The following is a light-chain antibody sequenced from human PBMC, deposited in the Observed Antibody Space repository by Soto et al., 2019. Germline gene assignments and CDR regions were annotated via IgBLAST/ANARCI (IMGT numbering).Light chain of an antibody. CDR3: GQFVSAPPRT. V-gene: IGKV3-20*01. Sequence: DIVLTQFPGTLSLSPGETATLSCRASQTLASNFLVWYQQKPGQAPRLLISSTSRRATGIPDRFSGSGSGTDFTLTISRLEPEDFAVYYCGQFVSAPPRTFGQGTKVEIK. CDR2: STS. CDR1: QTLASNF. J-gene: IGKJ1*01.